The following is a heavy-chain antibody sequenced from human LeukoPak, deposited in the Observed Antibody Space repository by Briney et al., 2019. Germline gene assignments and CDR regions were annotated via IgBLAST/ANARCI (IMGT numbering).Heavy chain of an antibody. J-gene: IGHJ6*03. Sequence: SETLSLTCSVSGGSISNYSWSWIRQPPGKGLEWIGCIYYSETTNYNPSFKSRVTISVDTSKNQFSLKLNSVTAADTAVYYCERFPSGGEYHRYYYMDVWGKGTTVTVSS. D-gene: IGHD3-10*01. V-gene: IGHV4-59*01. CDR3: ERFPSGGEYHRYYYMDV. CDR1: GGSISNYS. CDR2: IYYSETT.